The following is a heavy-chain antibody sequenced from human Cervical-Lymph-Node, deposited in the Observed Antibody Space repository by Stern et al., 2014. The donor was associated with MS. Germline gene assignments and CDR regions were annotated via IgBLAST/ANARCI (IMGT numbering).Heavy chain of an antibody. V-gene: IGHV1-46*01. Sequence: QVQLVQSGAEVKKPGASVKVSCKASGYTFTNYYLHWVRQAPGQGLEWMGIINPRGGSASYAQKFQGRVTMTRDTSTSTVYMEMSSLRSEDTAVYFCAGGHTFDYWGQGTLVTVSS. J-gene: IGHJ4*02. CDR3: AGGHTFDY. CDR2: INPRGGSA. CDR1: GYTFTNYY.